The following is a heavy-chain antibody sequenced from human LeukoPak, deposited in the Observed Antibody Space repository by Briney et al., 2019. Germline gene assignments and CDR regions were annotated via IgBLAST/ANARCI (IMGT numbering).Heavy chain of an antibody. D-gene: IGHD6-13*01. J-gene: IGHJ4*02. CDR1: GGTFSSYA. CDR2: IIPIFGTA. Sequence: SVKVSCKASGGTFSSYAISWVRQAPGQGLEWMGGIIPIFGTANYAQKFQGRVTITADESTSTAYMELSSLRSEDTAVYYCASSISRHSSSWPPDYWGQGTLVTVSS. V-gene: IGHV1-69*13. CDR3: ASSISRHSSSWPPDY.